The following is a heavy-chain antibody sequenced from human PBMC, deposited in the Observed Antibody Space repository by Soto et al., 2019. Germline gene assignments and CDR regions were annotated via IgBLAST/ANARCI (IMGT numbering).Heavy chain of an antibody. Sequence: GGSLRLSCAASGFTFSNYSMNWVRQAPGKGLERVSYISSSRTIYYADSVKGRFTISRDSAKNSLYLKMNSLRAEVTAVYYCARHPERIAQIGWFDPWG. V-gene: IGHV3-48*01. CDR1: GFTFSNYS. CDR3: ARHPERIAQIGWFDP. CDR2: ISSSRTI. D-gene: IGHD6-13*01. J-gene: IGHJ5*02.